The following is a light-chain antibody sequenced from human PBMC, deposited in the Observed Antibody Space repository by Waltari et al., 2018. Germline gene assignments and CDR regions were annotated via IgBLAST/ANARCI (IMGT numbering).Light chain of an antibody. V-gene: IGLV3-21*02. CDR1: NIGGNS. J-gene: IGLJ2*01. CDR2: DDI. Sequence: SFVLTQPPSVSVAPGQTASITCGGNNIGGNSVHWYQQKPGQAPILVVYDDIDRPSGVPERLSGSNSGITATLTISSVEAGDEADYYCQVWDTTTDHVIFGGGTRLTVL. CDR3: QVWDTTTDHVI.